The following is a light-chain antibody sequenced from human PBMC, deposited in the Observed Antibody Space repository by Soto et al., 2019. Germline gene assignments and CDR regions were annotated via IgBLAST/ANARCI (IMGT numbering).Light chain of an antibody. CDR2: GAS. CDR3: QQYGSSPLFI. CDR1: QSVSGSY. Sequence: EIVLTQSPGTLSLSPGERANLSCRASQSVSGSYLAWNQQKPGQAPRLLIYGASSRATGIPDRFSGSGSGTDFSLTISRLEPEDFAVYYCQQYGSSPLFIFGPGTKVDIK. J-gene: IGKJ3*01. V-gene: IGKV3-20*01.